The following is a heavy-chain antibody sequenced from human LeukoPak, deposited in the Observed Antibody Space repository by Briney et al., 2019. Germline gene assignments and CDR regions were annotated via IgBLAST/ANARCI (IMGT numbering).Heavy chain of an antibody. CDR2: LNNDGSST. Sequence: GGSLRLSCAASGFTFSSYGMHWVRQAPGKGLVWVSRLNNDGSSTNYAVSVKGRFTISRDNAKNTLYLQMNSLRAEDTAVYYCARIAWDAFDIWGQGTMVTVSS. J-gene: IGHJ3*02. CDR1: GFTFSSYG. V-gene: IGHV3-74*01. CDR3: ARIAWDAFDI. D-gene: IGHD2-15*01.